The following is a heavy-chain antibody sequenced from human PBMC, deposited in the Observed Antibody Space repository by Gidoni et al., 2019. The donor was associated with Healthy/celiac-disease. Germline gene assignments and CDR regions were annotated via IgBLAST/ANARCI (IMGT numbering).Heavy chain of an antibody. CDR2: MRSKAYGGTT. CDR1: GFTFGDSA. Sequence: EVQLVESGGGLVQPGRSLRISCTASGFTFGDSAMSWFRQAPGKGLEWVGFMRSKAYGGTTEYAASVKGRFTISRDDSKSIAYLQMNSLKTEDTAVYYCTRDLIAAAVTPNWFDPWGQGTLVTVSS. J-gene: IGHJ5*02. CDR3: TRDLIAAAVTPNWFDP. V-gene: IGHV3-49*03. D-gene: IGHD6-13*01.